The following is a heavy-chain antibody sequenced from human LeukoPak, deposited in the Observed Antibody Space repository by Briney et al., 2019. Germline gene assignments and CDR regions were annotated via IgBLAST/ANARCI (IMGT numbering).Heavy chain of an antibody. CDR2: IWYDGSNK. J-gene: IGHJ4*02. CDR3: ARDRRGTYVRYYFDY. V-gene: IGHV3-33*01. D-gene: IGHD3-10*02. CDR1: GFTFSSYG. Sequence: GGSLRLSCAASGFTFSSYGMHWVRQAPGKGLEWGAVIWYDGSNKYYADSVKGRFTISRDNSKNTLYLQMNSLRAEDTAVYYCARDRRGTYVRYYFDYWGQGTLVTVSS.